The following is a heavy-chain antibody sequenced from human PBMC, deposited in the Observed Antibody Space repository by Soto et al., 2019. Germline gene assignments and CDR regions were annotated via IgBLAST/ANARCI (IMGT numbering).Heavy chain of an antibody. J-gene: IGHJ4*02. CDR2: IKSKTDGGTA. CDR1: GFNLSPPF. Sequence: GGSLRLSCAASGFNLSPPFMTWVRQAAGKGLQWVGRIKSKTDGGTADYAAPVKGRFTISRDDSKNTVYLQMNSLKTEDTAVYYCTTGIYYDILTAYHDFAYWGQGSLITFSS. D-gene: IGHD3-9*01. CDR3: TTGIYYDILTAYHDFAY. V-gene: IGHV3-15*01.